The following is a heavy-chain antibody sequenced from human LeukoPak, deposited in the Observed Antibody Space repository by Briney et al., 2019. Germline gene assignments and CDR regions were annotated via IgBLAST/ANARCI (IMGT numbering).Heavy chain of an antibody. D-gene: IGHD4-17*01. J-gene: IGHJ4*02. Sequence: GGSLRLSCAASGFTFSSYWMHWVRQAPGKWLVWVSRINSDGSSTSYADSVKGRFTISRDNAKNTLYLQMNSLRAEDTAVYYCARDYGDYLDYWGQGTLVTVSS. CDR2: INSDGSST. CDR3: ARDYGDYLDY. CDR1: GFTFSSYW. V-gene: IGHV3-74*01.